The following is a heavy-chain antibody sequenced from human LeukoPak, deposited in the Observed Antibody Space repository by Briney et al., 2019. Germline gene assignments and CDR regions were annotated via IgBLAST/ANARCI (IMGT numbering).Heavy chain of an antibody. J-gene: IGHJ4*02. V-gene: IGHV1-69*05. D-gene: IGHD4-17*01. CDR3: ASYYGDYYLLDY. Sequence: SVKVYCKAYGGTFSSYAISWMRQAPGQGLEWMDRIIPIFGTANYAQKFQGRVTITTDESTSTAYMELSSLRSEDTAVYYCASYYGDYYLLDYWGQGTLVTVSS. CDR1: GGTFSSYA. CDR2: IIPIFGTA.